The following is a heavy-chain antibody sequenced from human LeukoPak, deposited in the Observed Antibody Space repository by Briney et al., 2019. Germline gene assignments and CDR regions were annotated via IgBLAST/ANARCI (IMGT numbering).Heavy chain of an antibody. CDR1: GFTFSSYA. D-gene: IGHD2-15*01. Sequence: GGSLRLSCAASGFTFSSYAMGWVRQAPGKGLEWVSAISGSGGSTYYADSVKGRFTISRDNSKNTLYLQMNSLRAEDTAVYYCAKIRGGSWNAFDIWGQGTMVTVSS. CDR3: AKIRGGSWNAFDI. V-gene: IGHV3-23*01. J-gene: IGHJ3*02. CDR2: ISGSGGST.